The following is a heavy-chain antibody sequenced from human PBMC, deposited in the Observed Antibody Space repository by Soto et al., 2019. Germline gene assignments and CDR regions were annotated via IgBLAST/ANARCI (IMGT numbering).Heavy chain of an antibody. CDR1: GFSFSTYG. D-gene: IGHD2-8*01. V-gene: IGHV3-30*03. J-gene: IGHJ5*01. Sequence: GGSLRLSCAASGFSFSTYGMHWVRQAPGKGLEWVAFISNDGSNKYYADSVKGRFTISRDNSKNTLYLQMNSLRAEDTAVYYCARLIGNSWLDSWGQGTLVTVSS. CDR3: ARLIGNSWLDS. CDR2: ISNDGSNK.